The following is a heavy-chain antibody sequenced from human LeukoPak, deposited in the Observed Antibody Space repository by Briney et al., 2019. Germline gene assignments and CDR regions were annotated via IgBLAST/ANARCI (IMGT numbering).Heavy chain of an antibody. Sequence: GSSVKVSCKASGGTFSSYTISWVRQAPGQGLEWMGRIIPILGIANYAQKFQGRVTITADKSTSTAYMELSSLRSEDTPVYYCARRPGYYDSSGQGDDAFDIWGQGTMVTVSS. CDR2: IIPILGIA. V-gene: IGHV1-69*02. D-gene: IGHD3-22*01. CDR1: GGTFSSYT. CDR3: ARRPGYYDSSGQGDDAFDI. J-gene: IGHJ3*02.